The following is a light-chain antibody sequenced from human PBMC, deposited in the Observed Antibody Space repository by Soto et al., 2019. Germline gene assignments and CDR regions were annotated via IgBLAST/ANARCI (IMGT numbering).Light chain of an antibody. Sequence: SVLTPPPSASGTPGQRVTISCSGSSSNIGSNTVNWYQQLPGTAPKLLIYSNNQRPSGVPDRFSGSKSGTSASLAISGLQSEDEADYYCAAWDDSLNGYVFGNGTKVTVL. J-gene: IGLJ1*01. CDR1: SSNIGSNT. CDR2: SNN. V-gene: IGLV1-44*01. CDR3: AAWDDSLNGYV.